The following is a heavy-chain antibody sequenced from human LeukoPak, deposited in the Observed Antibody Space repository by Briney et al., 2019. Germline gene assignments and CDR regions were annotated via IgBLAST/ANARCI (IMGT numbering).Heavy chain of an antibody. J-gene: IGHJ4*02. CDR2: ISGSGGST. Sequence: PGGSLRLSCAASGFTFSSYAMSWVRQAPGKGLEWVSAISGSGGSTYYADSVKGRFTISRDNSKNTLYLQMNSLRAEDTAVYYCATSPNYMALRDYFDYWGQGTLVTVSS. CDR3: ATSPNYMALRDYFDY. D-gene: IGHD5-24*01. CDR1: GFTFSSYA. V-gene: IGHV3-23*01.